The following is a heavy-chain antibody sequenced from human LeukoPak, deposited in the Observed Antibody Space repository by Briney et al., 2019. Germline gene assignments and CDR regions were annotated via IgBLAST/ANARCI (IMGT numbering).Heavy chain of an antibody. V-gene: IGHV3-23*01. D-gene: IGHD6-19*01. Sequence: PGGSLRLSCAPSRFAFSSFAMGWVRQSPGTGLEWLSTINGGGNTTFYSDPVKGRFTISRDNSKNTLYLHMDSLRPDDTATYYCTKELHVAVAVADYYYFYMDVWGRGTAVTVSS. CDR3: TKELHVAVAVADYYYFYMDV. CDR2: INGGGNTT. CDR1: RFAFSSFA. J-gene: IGHJ6*03.